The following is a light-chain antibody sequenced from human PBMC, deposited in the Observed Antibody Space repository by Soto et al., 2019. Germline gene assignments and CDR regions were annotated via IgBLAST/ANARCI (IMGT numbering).Light chain of an antibody. Sequence: DLQMTQSPSSLSASVGDRVTISCRASQSINSYLNWYQQEPGKAPKFLIYAASSLQSGVPSRFSGSGSGTDFTLIISSLQPEDFATYYCQQSYSTPITFGQGTRLEIK. CDR1: QSINSY. CDR2: AAS. V-gene: IGKV1-39*01. CDR3: QQSYSTPIT. J-gene: IGKJ5*01.